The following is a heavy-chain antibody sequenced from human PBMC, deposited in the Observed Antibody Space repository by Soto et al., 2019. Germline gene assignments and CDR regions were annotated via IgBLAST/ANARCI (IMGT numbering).Heavy chain of an antibody. Sequence: GASVKVSCKDSGGTFSSYAISWVRQAHGQGLEWMGGIIPIFGTANYAQKFQGRVTITADESTSTAYMELSSLRSEDTAVYYCARELRYNWNERTSWPNWFDPWGQGTLVTVSS. V-gene: IGHV1-69*13. CDR1: GGTFSSYA. CDR3: ARELRYNWNERTSWPNWFDP. CDR2: IIPIFGTA. D-gene: IGHD1-1*01. J-gene: IGHJ5*02.